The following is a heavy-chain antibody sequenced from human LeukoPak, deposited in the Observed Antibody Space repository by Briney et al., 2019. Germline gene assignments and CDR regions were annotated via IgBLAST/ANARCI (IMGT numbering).Heavy chain of an antibody. V-gene: IGHV1-2*02. J-gene: IGHJ4*02. Sequence: ASGKVSCKASGYTFTSYGISWVRQAPGQGLEWMGWVNPTSGGASHAQKFQGRVAMTRDTSIATTYMELTSLTSDDTAMYYCARRRYSGHDWIDFWGQGTLVTVSS. CDR2: VNPTSGGA. CDR1: GYTFTSYG. CDR3: ARRRYSGHDWIDF. D-gene: IGHD5-12*01.